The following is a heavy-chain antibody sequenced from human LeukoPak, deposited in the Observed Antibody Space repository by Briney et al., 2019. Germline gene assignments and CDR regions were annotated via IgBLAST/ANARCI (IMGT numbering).Heavy chain of an antibody. CDR2: VHLDGRT. Sequence: SETLSLTCDVSGGSVTSTNWWPWFRQPPAKGLEWIGEVHLDGRTNYNPSLKSRLVMSADLPENHISLKLTCVTAADTAVYYCAREGGFYRPLDYSGQGTLVTVSS. CDR1: GGSVTSTNW. V-gene: IGHV4-4*02. J-gene: IGHJ4*02. D-gene: IGHD6-25*01. CDR3: AREGGFYRPLDY.